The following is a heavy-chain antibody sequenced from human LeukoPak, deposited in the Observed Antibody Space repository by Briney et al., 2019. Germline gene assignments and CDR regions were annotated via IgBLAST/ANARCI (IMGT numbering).Heavy chain of an antibody. D-gene: IGHD5-18*01. V-gene: IGHV3-23*01. J-gene: IGHJ6*02. CDR2: ISGSGGSI. CDR1: GFPFSNYA. Sequence: PGGSLRLSCAASGFPFSNYAMSWVRQAPGKGLEWVSAISGSGGSIYYADSVQGRFTISRDNSKNTLLFLQMDNLRAEDTAVYYCAKDQRIQPYYYGMDAWGQGTTVTVPS. CDR3: AKDQRIQPYYYGMDA.